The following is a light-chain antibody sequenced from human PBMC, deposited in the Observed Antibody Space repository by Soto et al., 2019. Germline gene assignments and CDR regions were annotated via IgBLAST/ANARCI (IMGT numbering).Light chain of an antibody. J-gene: IGLJ2*01. CDR1: SSNIGAGYD. CDR3: QSYDSSLSGSV. CDR2: GND. V-gene: IGLV1-40*01. Sequence: QSVLTQPPSVSGAPGQRVTISCTGSSSNIGAGYDIHWYRQLPGTAPKLLIYGNDNRPSGVPDRFSGSKSGTSASLAITGLQAEDEADYYCQSYDSSLSGSVFCGGTQLTVL.